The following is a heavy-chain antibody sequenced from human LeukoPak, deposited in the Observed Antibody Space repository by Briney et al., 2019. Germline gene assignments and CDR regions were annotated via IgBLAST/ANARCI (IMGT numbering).Heavy chain of an antibody. CDR2: IYPGDSDT. V-gene: IGHV5-51*01. D-gene: IGHD3-10*01. CDR1: LDSTTSNF. CDR3: ASLNYGSGSYFAN. Sequence: ETLSLTCTVSLDSTTSNFWSWVRQPPGKGLEWMGIIYPGDSDTRYSPSFQGQVTISADKSITTAYLQWSSLKASDTAMYYCASLNYGSGSYFANWGQGTLVTVSS. J-gene: IGHJ4*02.